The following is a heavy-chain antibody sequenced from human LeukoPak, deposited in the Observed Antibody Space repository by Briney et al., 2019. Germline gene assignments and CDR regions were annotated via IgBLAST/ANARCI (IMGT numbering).Heavy chain of an antibody. CDR3: AKGVTFQ. D-gene: IGHD4-4*01. J-gene: IGHJ4*02. V-gene: IGHV3-23*01. CDR1: GFTFSSYA. Sequence: PGGSLRLSCAASGFTFSSYAMSWVRQAPGKGLEWVSAISGSGGSTYYADSVKGRFTISRDTSKNTVFLQMSSLRVEDTAVYFCAKGVTFQGGQGALVTVSS. CDR2: ISGSGGST.